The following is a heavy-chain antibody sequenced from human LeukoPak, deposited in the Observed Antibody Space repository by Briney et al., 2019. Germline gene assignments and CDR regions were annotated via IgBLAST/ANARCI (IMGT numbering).Heavy chain of an antibody. CDR1: VYTFTAYY. V-gene: IGHV1-2*02. Sequence: GASVSVSSTPSVYTFTAYYLHWVRQAPGQGLEWMGWLNPNSGGTNYAQKFQGRVTMTRDTSISTAYMEVSRLRSDDTAVYYCARAPSSGWSGYYFDYWGQGTLVTVSS. J-gene: IGHJ4*02. CDR2: LNPNSGGT. D-gene: IGHD6-13*01. CDR3: ARAPSSGWSGYYFDY.